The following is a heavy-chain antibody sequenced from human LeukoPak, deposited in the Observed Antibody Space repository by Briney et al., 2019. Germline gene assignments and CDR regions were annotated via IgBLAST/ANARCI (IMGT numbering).Heavy chain of an antibody. CDR2: IFRSTDGETT. CDR1: GINFSNAW. Sequence: SGGSLRLSCAASGINFSNAWMTWVRQAPGKGLEWVGRIFRSTDGETTHYAAPVIGRFTISSDDSKNTLYLQMNSLKTEDTAVYYCTTYSSGSCPFWGQGTLVTVSS. J-gene: IGHJ4*02. D-gene: IGHD6-19*01. V-gene: IGHV3-15*01. CDR3: TTYSSGSCPF.